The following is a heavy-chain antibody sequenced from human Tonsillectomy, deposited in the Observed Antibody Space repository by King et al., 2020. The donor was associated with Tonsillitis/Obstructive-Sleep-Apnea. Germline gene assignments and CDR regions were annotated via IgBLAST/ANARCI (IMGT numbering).Heavy chain of an antibody. V-gene: IGHV5-51*01. CDR1: GYTFTNYW. CDR2: IYPGDSDS. D-gene: IGHD6-19*01. Sequence: QLVQSGAEVKKPGESLKISCKGSGYTFTNYWIGWVRQMPGKGLEWIGIIYPGDSDSRYSPSFQGQVTISPEKSISTAYLQWSSLKASDTAMYYCASHTAYSSGWPDAFDIWGQGTMVTVSS. CDR3: ASHTAYSSGWPDAFDI. J-gene: IGHJ3*02.